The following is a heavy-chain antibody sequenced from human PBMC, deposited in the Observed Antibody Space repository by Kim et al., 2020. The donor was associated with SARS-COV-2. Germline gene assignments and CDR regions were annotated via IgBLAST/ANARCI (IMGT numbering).Heavy chain of an antibody. D-gene: IGHD3-16*01. J-gene: IGHJ6*02. CDR3: ANLVGPYTTSPPSMDV. Sequence: GGSLRLSCAVSGFSFSSYGMHWVRQAPGKGLEWVAVIWHDGSNKYYADSVEGRFTISRDNSKNTLYLQMNSLRAEDTAVYYCANLVGPYTTSPPSMDVWGQGTTVTVSS. V-gene: IGHV3-33*06. CDR2: IWHDGSNK. CDR1: GFSFSSYG.